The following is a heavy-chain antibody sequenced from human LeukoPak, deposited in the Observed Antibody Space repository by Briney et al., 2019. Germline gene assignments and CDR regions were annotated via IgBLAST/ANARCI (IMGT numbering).Heavy chain of an antibody. J-gene: IGHJ4*02. Sequence: SETLSLTCAVYGGSFSGYYWSWIRQPPGKGLEWIGEINHSGSTNYNPSLKSRVTISVDTSKNQFSLKLSSVTAADTAVYYCARGPWPDSSGSDYWGQGTLVTVSS. CDR3: ARGPWPDSSGSDY. D-gene: IGHD3-22*01. V-gene: IGHV4-34*01. CDR1: GGSFSGYY. CDR2: INHSGST.